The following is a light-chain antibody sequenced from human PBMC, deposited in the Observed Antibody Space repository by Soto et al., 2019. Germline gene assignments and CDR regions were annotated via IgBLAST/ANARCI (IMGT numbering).Light chain of an antibody. V-gene: IGKV1-39*01. CDR2: AAS. CDR3: QQCYNAPRT. J-gene: IGKJ1*01. CDR1: QGTSSY. Sequence: DTQMTQSPSSLSSSVGDRVTITCRASQGTSSYLNWYQQKPGKAPKLLIYAASSLQSGVPSRFSGSGSRTDITLTISGLHADDCATYYTQQCYNAPRTFGQGMEVEIK.